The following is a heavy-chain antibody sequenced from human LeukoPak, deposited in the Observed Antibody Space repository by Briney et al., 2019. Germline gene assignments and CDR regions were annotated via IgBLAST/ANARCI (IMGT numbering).Heavy chain of an antibody. D-gene: IGHD3-10*01. J-gene: IGHJ6*03. CDR2: IYTSGST. V-gene: IGHV4-4*07. CDR3: ARTTYGSGSYSHYYYYYMDV. Sequence: SETLSLTCTVSGGSISSYYWSWIRQPAGKGLEWIGRIYTSGSTNYNPSLKSRDTMSVDTSKNQFSLKLSSVTAADTAVYYCARTTYGSGSYSHYYYYYMDVWGKGTTVTVSS. CDR1: GGSISSYY.